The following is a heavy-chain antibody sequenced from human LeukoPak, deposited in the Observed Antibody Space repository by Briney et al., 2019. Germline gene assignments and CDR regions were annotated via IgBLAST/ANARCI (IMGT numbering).Heavy chain of an antibody. Sequence: ASVKVSCKASGYTFTSYYMHWVRQAPGQGLEWMGIINPSGGSTSYAQKLQGRVTMTTDTSTSTAYMELRSLRSDDTAVYYCARRSSSSVDYWGQGTLVTVSS. CDR2: INPSGGST. V-gene: IGHV1-46*01. CDR1: GYTFTSYY. J-gene: IGHJ4*02. D-gene: IGHD6-6*01. CDR3: ARRSSSSVDY.